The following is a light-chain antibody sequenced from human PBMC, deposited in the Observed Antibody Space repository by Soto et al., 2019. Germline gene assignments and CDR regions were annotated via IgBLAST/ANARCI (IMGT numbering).Light chain of an antibody. V-gene: IGKV3-20*01. CDR2: GAS. CDR3: QHYGSSGT. J-gene: IGKJ1*01. Sequence: EIVLTQSPGTLSLSPGERATLSCRASQSVSNNYLAWYQQKPGQAPRLLIYGASNRATGIPDRFSGSGSGTDFTLTTSRPETEAFAVYYCQHYGSSGTFGQGTKVDIK. CDR1: QSVSNNY.